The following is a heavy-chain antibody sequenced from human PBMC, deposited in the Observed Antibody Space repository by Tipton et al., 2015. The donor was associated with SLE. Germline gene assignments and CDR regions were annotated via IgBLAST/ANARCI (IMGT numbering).Heavy chain of an antibody. CDR2: IYYSGST. Sequence: TLSLTCTVSGGSISSSSYYWGWIRQPPGKGLEWIGSIYYSGSTYYNPSLKSRVTISVDTSKNQFSLKLSSVTAADTAVYYCVRDLKDEGIAVAGTKGMDVWGQGTTVTVSS. J-gene: IGHJ6*02. D-gene: IGHD6-19*01. CDR1: GGSISSSSYY. V-gene: IGHV4-39*07. CDR3: VRDLKDEGIAVAGTKGMDV.